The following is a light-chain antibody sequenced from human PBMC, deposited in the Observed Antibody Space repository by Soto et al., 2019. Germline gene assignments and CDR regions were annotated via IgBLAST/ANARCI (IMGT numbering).Light chain of an antibody. V-gene: IGKV3-20*01. CDR2: GAA. J-gene: IGKJ5*01. Sequence: EIVLTQSPGTLSLSPGERATLSCRASQRVSSSYLAWYQQRPGQAPRLLIYGAASRATGIPDRFSGSGSGTDFPLTITRMGPEDFAVYYCQQYGASITFGQGTRLEIK. CDR1: QRVSSSY. CDR3: QQYGASIT.